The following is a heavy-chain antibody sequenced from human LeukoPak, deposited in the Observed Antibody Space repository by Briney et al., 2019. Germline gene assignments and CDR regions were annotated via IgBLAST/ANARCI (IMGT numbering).Heavy chain of an antibody. CDR1: GGTFSSYA. J-gene: IGHJ6*03. CDR3: ARNYDILTGYHRGYYMDV. CDR2: IIPIFGTA. Sequence: SVKVSCKASGGTFSSYAISWVRQAPGQGLDWMGRIIPIFGTANYAQKFQGRVTITTDESTSTAYMELSSLRSEDTAVYYCARNYDILTGYHRGYYMDVWGKGTTVTFSS. V-gene: IGHV1-69*05. D-gene: IGHD3-9*01.